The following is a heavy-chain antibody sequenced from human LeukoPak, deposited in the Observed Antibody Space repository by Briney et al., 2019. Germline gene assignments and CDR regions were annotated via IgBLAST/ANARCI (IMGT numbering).Heavy chain of an antibody. V-gene: IGHV3-23*01. J-gene: IGHJ4*02. D-gene: IGHD3-22*01. Sequence: GGSLRLSCAASGFTFSSYAMSWVRQAPGKGLEWVSAISGSGGSTYYADSVKGRFTISRDNSKNTLYLQMNSLRAEDTAVYYCAKYSALRAYYDSSGWDYWGQGTLVTVSS. CDR3: AKYSALRAYYDSSGWDY. CDR2: ISGSGGST. CDR1: GFTFSSYA.